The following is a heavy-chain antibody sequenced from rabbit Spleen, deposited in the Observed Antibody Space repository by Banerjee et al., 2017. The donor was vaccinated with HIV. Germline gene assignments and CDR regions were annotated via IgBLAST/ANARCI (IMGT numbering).Heavy chain of an antibody. CDR2: IDVTKSGSS. V-gene: IGHV1S45*01. Sequence: QEQLEESGGDLVKPGASLKLTCKASGLDFSSSYWICWVRQAPGKGLEWIACIDVTKSGSSYYASWAKGRLTISKTSSTTVTLQMTSLTAADTATYFCARDAAGREDFNLWGQGTLVPVS. D-gene: IGHD4-2*01. CDR1: GLDFSSSYW. J-gene: IGHJ4*01. CDR3: ARDAAGREDFNL.